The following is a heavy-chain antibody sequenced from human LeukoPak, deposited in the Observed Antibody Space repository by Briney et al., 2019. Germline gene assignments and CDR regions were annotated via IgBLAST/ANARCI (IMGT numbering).Heavy chain of an antibody. J-gene: IGHJ4*02. CDR2: MSSSSYI. Sequence: PGGSLRLSCAASGFTFSSYSMNWVRQAPGKGLEWVSSMSSSSYIYYADSVKGRFTISRDNAKNSLYLQMNSLRAEDTAVYYCARAFSVGAFDYWGQGTLSPSPQ. D-gene: IGHD3-16*01. CDR3: ARAFSVGAFDY. V-gene: IGHV3-21*01. CDR1: GFTFSSYS.